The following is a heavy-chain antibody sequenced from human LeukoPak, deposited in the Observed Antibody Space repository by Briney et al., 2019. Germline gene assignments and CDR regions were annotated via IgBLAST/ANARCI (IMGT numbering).Heavy chain of an antibody. CDR3: ASLYGDYGPGGFDY. J-gene: IGHJ4*02. Sequence: PSETLSLTCIVSGGSISSYYWSWIRQPAGKGLEWIGRIYTSGSTNYNPSLKSRVTMSVDTSKNQFSLKLSSVTAADTAVYYCASLYGDYGPGGFDYWGQGTLVTVSS. V-gene: IGHV4-4*07. D-gene: IGHD4-17*01. CDR2: IYTSGST. CDR1: GGSISSYY.